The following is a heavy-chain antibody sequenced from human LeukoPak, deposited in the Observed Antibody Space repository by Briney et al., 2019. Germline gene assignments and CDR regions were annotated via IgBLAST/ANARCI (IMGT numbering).Heavy chain of an antibody. J-gene: IGHJ4*02. D-gene: IGHD1-26*01. Sequence: PSETLSLTCSVSGASISGGSYYWGWIRQPPGRGLEWIGSIYYTGSTYDNPSLKSRVTISVDTSKNQCSLKLSSVTAADTAVYYCARRGGSGRAFDYWGQGTLVTVSS. CDR2: IYYTGST. V-gene: IGHV4-39*01. CDR3: ARRGGSGRAFDY. CDR1: GASISGGSYY.